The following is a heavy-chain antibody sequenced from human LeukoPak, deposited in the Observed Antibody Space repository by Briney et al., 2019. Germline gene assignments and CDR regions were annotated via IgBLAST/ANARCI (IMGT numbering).Heavy chain of an antibody. V-gene: IGHV3-30*02. Sequence: PGGSLRLSCAASVFNFSRNGMHWVRQAPGKGLEWVAFIRYDGSKKFYGDSVRGRFTISRDNSKNTLYLQMNSLRDEDTAVYSCARDFDDVNGDYYYIPDYWGQGMLVTVSS. J-gene: IGHJ4*02. CDR1: VFNFSRNG. D-gene: IGHD3-10*01. CDR3: ARDFDDVNGDYYYIPDY. CDR2: IRYDGSKK.